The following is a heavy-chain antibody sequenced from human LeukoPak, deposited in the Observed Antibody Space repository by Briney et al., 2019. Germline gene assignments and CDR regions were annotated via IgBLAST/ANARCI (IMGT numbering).Heavy chain of an antibody. J-gene: IGHJ6*03. CDR1: GGSVSSGSYY. CDR2: IYYTGST. D-gene: IGHD3-9*01. Sequence: SETLSLTCTVSGGSVSSGSYYWSWIRQPPGKGLEWIGYIYYTGSTNYNPSLKSRVTISVDTSKNQFSLKLSSVTAADTAVYYCARRAPLRLRYFDWLTQYYMDVWGKGTTVTVSS. CDR3: ARRAPLRLRYFDWLTQYYMDV. V-gene: IGHV4-61*01.